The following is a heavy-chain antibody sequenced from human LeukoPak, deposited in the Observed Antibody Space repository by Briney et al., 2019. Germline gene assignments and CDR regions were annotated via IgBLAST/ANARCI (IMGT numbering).Heavy chain of an antibody. CDR1: GASMSSNY. Sequence: SETLSLTCNVSGASMSSNYWSWIREPPGKGLGWIGYIYHSGNTNYSPSLESRVTMSVDESKNQFSLRVHFVSAADTAVYYCASTRRAAVAGRFDSWGQGTLVTVSS. CDR3: ASTRRAAVAGRFDS. J-gene: IGHJ4*02. CDR2: IYHSGNT. D-gene: IGHD6-19*01. V-gene: IGHV4-4*09.